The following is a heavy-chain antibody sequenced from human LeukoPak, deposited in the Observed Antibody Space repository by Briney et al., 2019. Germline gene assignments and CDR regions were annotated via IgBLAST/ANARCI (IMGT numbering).Heavy chain of an antibody. D-gene: IGHD5-18*01. J-gene: IGHJ3*02. Sequence: GGSLRLSCAASGFTFSTYWMHWVRQAPGKGLVWVSRINTDGSRTSYADSVKGRFTISRDNAKNTLYLQMNSLRVEDTAVYYCARDMNVDTAMDIWGQGTLVTVSS. CDR1: GFTFSTYW. CDR3: ARDMNVDTAMDI. CDR2: INTDGSRT. V-gene: IGHV3-74*01.